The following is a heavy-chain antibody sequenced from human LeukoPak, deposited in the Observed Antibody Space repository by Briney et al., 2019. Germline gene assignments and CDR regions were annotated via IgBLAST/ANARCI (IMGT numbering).Heavy chain of an antibody. V-gene: IGHV3-66*01. D-gene: IGHD3-10*01. Sequence: GGSLRLSCAASGFTMSNTYMSWVRQAPGKGPEWVSVIYDGGITYYTDSVKGRFTISRDDSKNTLHLQMNSLRVDDTAVYYCARDRDYSGSGSPDSWGQGTLVTVSS. J-gene: IGHJ4*02. CDR3: ARDRDYSGSGSPDS. CDR2: IYDGGIT. CDR1: GFTMSNTY.